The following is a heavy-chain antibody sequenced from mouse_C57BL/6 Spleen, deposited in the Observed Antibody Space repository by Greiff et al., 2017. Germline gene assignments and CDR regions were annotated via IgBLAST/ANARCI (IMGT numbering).Heavy chain of an antibody. V-gene: IGHV1-34*01. D-gene: IGHD2-2*01. CDR1: GYTFTDYY. J-gene: IGHJ2*01. Sequence: VQLQQSGPELVKPGASVKMSCKASGYTFTDYYMHWVKQSHGKSLAWIGYIYPNNGGNGYNQKFKGKATLPVDKSSSTAYMELRSLTSEDSAVYYCARGGTMVTTFDYWGQGTTLTVSS. CDR3: ARGGTMVTTFDY. CDR2: IYPNNGGN.